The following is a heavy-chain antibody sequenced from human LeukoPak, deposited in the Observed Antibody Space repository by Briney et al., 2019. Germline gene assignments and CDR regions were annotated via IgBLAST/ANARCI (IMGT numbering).Heavy chain of an antibody. CDR1: GGSISTTNW. Sequence: PSETLSLTCGVSGGSISTTNWWTGVRQPPGGGLEWIGEVHLSGRTHYNPSLESRVTMSVDMSENHISLRLTSVTAADTAVYYCAREGGPYRPLDYSGQGTLVTVSS. CDR3: AREGGPYRPLDY. V-gene: IGHV4-4*02. CDR2: VHLSGRT. J-gene: IGHJ4*02.